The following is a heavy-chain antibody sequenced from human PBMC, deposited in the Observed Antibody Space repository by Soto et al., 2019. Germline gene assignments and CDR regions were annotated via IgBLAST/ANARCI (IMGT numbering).Heavy chain of an antibody. J-gene: IGHJ6*02. V-gene: IGHV4-59*01. CDR3: ARDPGWIQLWPRAYYYYGMDV. CDR2: IYYSGST. CDR1: GGSISSYY. Sequence: SETLSLTCTVSGGSISSYYWSWIRQPPGKGLEWIGYIYYSGSTNYNPSLKSRVTISVDTSKNQFSLKLSSVTAADTAVYYCARDPGWIQLWPRAYYYYGMDVWGQGTTVTVSS. D-gene: IGHD5-18*01.